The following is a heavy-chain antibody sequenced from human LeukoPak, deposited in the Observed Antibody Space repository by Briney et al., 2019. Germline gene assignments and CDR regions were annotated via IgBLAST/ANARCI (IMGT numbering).Heavy chain of an antibody. CDR3: ARRIHSSSWYGGIDY. CDR2: IKQDGSEQ. CDR1: GFTFSTYW. D-gene: IGHD6-13*01. V-gene: IGHV3-7*01. Sequence: GGSLRLSCAASGFTFSTYWMSWVRQAPGKGLEWVANIKQDGSEQYYVDSVEGRFTISRDNAKNSLYLQMNSLRVEDTAVYYCARRIHSSSWYGGIDYWGQGTLVTVSS. J-gene: IGHJ4*02.